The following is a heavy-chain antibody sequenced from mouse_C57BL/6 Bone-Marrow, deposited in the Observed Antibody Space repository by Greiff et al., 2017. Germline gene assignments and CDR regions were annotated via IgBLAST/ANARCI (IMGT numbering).Heavy chain of an antibody. CDR2: IYPRSGNT. J-gene: IGHJ4*01. D-gene: IGHD1-1*01. Sequence: VQLQQSGAELARPGASVKLSCKASGYTFTSYGISWVKQRPGQGLEWIGEIYPRSGNTYYNEKFKGKATLTADKSSSTAYMELRSLTSEDSAVYFCARGYYGSSYYAMDYWGQGTSVTVSS. CDR1: GYTFTSYG. CDR3: ARGYYGSSYYAMDY. V-gene: IGHV1-81*01.